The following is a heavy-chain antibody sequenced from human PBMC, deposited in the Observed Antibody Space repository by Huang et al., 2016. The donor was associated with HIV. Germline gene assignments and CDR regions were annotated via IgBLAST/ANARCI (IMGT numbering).Heavy chain of an antibody. D-gene: IGHD5-12*01. Sequence: QVQLVRSGAEVKKPGSSVKLSCQSSGGGYSSYAISWVRQARGQGLEWMGGIIPICGTTDNGPRFQGRVTITADESTNTAYIELGSLEYDDTALYYCARSGPRWGLATIWILVYWGQGTLVTVSS. J-gene: IGHJ4*02. V-gene: IGHV1-69*13. CDR3: ARSGPRWGLATIWILVY. CDR2: IIPICGTT. CDR1: GGGYSSYA.